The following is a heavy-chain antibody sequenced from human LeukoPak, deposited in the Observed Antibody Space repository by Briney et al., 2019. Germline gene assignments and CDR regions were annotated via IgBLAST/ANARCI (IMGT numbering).Heavy chain of an antibody. CDR3: VRNWDY. D-gene: IGHD1-1*01. J-gene: IGHJ4*02. CDR2: ISTRGNT. CDR1: GDFITNRY. Sequence: PSETLSLTCSVSGDFITNRYWSWVRQSAGKGLEWIGCISTRGNTNYNPSLKSRVTMSVDTSNKHFSLKLTSVTAADTAVYYCVRNWDYWGQGTLVTVSS. V-gene: IGHV4-4*07.